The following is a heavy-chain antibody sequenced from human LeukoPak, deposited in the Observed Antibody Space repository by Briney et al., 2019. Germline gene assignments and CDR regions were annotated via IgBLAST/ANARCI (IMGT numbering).Heavy chain of an antibody. CDR2: IYYSGST. Sequence: SETLSLTCTVSGGYISSYYWSWIRQPPGKGLEWIGYIYYSGSTNYNPSLKSRVTISVDTSKNQFSLKLSSVTAADTAVYYCAREVVVGYYYYGMDVWGQGTTVTVSS. V-gene: IGHV4-59*01. D-gene: IGHD6-6*01. CDR3: AREVVVGYYYYGMDV. CDR1: GGYISSYY. J-gene: IGHJ6*02.